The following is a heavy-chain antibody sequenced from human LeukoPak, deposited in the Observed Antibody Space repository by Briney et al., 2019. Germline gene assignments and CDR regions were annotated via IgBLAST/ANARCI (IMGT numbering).Heavy chain of an antibody. CDR3: ARGPPDRGLLST. CDR2: FDPEDGET. D-gene: IGHD2-21*01. CDR1: GYTLTELS. V-gene: IGHV1-24*01. J-gene: IGHJ5*02. Sequence: ASVKVSCKVSGYTLTELSMHWVRQAPGKGLEWMGGFDPEDGETIYAQKFQGRVTMTEDTSTDTAYMELSSLRSEDTAVYYCARGPPDRGLLSTWGQGTLVTVSS.